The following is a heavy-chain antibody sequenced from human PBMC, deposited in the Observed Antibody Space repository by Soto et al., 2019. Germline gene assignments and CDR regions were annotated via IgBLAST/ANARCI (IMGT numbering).Heavy chain of an antibody. J-gene: IGHJ6*02. V-gene: IGHV4-30-4*01. D-gene: IGHD3-3*01. CDR1: GGSFSRGDYY. Sequence: TLSLTCTVSGGSFSRGDYYWCWIRQPPGKGLEWIVYIYYSGSTYYNPSLKSRVTISVDTSKNQFSLKLSSVTAADTAVYNCARHDILGILSGGMDVCGQGTTDT. CDR3: ARHDILGILSGGMDV. CDR2: IYYSGST.